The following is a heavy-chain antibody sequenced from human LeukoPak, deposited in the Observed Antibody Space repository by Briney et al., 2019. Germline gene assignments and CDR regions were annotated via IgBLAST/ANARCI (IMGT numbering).Heavy chain of an antibody. CDR2: IIPIFGIA. CDR3: ARHLHCSSTSCYPIIENGENYYGMDV. D-gene: IGHD2-2*01. V-gene: IGHV1-69*04. CDR1: GGTFSSYA. J-gene: IGHJ6*02. Sequence: SVKVSCKASGGTFSSYAISWVRQAPGQGLEWMGRIIPIFGIANYAQKFQGRVTITADKSTSTAYMELSSLRSEDTAVYYCARHLHCSSTSCYPIIENGENYYGMDVWGQGTTVTVSS.